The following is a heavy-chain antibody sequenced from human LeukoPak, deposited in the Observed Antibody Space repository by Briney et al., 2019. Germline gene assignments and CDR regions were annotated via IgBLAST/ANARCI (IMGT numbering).Heavy chain of an antibody. J-gene: IGHJ4*02. CDR1: GFTFSSYG. V-gene: IGHV3-30*18. Sequence: PGRSLRLSCAASGFTFSSYGMHWVRQAPGKGLEWVAVISYDGSNKYYADSVKGRFTISRDNSKNTLYLQMNSLRAEDTAVYYCAKGPNYCSSTSCYRAQDYWGQGTLVTVSS. D-gene: IGHD2-2*01. CDR3: AKGPNYCSSTSCYRAQDY. CDR2: ISYDGSNK.